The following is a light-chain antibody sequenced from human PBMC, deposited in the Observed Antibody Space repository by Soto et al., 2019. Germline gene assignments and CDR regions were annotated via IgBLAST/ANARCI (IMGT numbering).Light chain of an antibody. CDR2: DVS. CDR1: SSDVGGYNY. V-gene: IGLV2-14*01. Sequence: QSVLTQPASVSGSPGQSITISCTGTSSDVGGYNYVSWYQQHPGKAPKLMIYDVSNRPSGVSNRFSGSKSGNTASLTISGPQDEDEADYYCSSYTSSSTVVFGGGTK. J-gene: IGLJ2*01. CDR3: SSYTSSSTVV.